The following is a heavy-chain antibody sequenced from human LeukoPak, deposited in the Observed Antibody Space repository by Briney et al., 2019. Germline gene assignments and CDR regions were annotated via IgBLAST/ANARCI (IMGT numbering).Heavy chain of an antibody. D-gene: IGHD2-2*01. Sequence: SETLSLTCAVSGGSISSYYWSWIRQPAGKGLEWIGRIYTSGSTNYNPSLKSRVTMSVDTSKNQFSLKLSSVTAADTAVYYCARAPRPSCIQTPYSVSTSCRGSYYMDVWGKGTTVTVSS. CDR1: GGSISSYY. CDR2: IYTSGST. CDR3: ARAPRPSCIQTPYSVSTSCRGSYYMDV. J-gene: IGHJ6*03. V-gene: IGHV4-4*07.